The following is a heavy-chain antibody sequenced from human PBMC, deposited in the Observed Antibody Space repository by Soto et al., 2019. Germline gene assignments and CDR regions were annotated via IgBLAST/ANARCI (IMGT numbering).Heavy chain of an antibody. CDR2: IYPGGSDT. Sequence: GESLKISCKGSGYSFTSYWIGWVRQMPGKGLEWMGIIYPGGSDTRYSPSFQGQVTISADKSISTAYLQWSSLKASDTAKYYCAKKGVIIIATWFPPGGEETLVTVSS. CDR3: AKKGVIIIATWFPP. J-gene: IGHJ5*02. D-gene: IGHD3-10*01. CDR1: GYSFTSYW. V-gene: IGHV5-51*01.